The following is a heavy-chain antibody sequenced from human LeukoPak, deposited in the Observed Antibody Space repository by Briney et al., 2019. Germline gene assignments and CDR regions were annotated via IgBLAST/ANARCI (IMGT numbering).Heavy chain of an antibody. Sequence: GGSLRLSCAASGFTFSSYAMHWVRQAPGKGLEWVAVISYAGSKKYYADSVKGRFTLSRDNSKNTLYLHMNSLRAEDTAVYYCARDMYYDILIGSPTTLFDYWGQGTLVTVSS. CDR1: GFTFSSYA. CDR2: ISYAGSKK. J-gene: IGHJ4*02. CDR3: ARDMYYDILIGSPTTLFDY. V-gene: IGHV3-30-3*01. D-gene: IGHD3-9*01.